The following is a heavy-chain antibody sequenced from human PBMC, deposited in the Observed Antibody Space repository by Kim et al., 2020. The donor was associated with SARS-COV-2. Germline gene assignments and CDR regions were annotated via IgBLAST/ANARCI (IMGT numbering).Heavy chain of an antibody. J-gene: IGHJ4*02. CDR3: ARFRQSVVPAAMYFDY. D-gene: IGHD2-2*01. Sequence: SLKRRVTISVDTSKNQFSLKLSSATAADTAVYYCARFRQSVVPAAMYFDYWGQGTLVTVSS. V-gene: IGHV4-30-4*05.